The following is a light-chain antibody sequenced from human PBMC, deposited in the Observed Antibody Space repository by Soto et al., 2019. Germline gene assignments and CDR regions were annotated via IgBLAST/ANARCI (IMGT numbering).Light chain of an antibody. CDR1: SSDVGSYNL. CDR3: CSYAGSSTWV. J-gene: IGLJ3*02. CDR2: EVS. V-gene: IGLV2-23*02. Sequence: QSVLTQPASVSGSPGQSITISCTGTSSDVGSYNLVSWYQQHPDKAPKLIIYEVSKWPSGVSSRFSASKSGNTASLTISGLQSDDEADYYCCSYAGSSTWVFGGGPKVTVL.